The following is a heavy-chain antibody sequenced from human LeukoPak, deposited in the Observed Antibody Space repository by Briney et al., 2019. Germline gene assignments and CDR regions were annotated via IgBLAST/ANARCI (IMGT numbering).Heavy chain of an antibody. J-gene: IGHJ4*02. D-gene: IGHD5-12*01. Sequence: GGCLRLSCAASGFTFDDYGMSWVRQAPGKGLEWVSGINWNGGSTGYADSVKGRFTISRDNDKNSLYLQMNSLRAEDTALYYCARASYSGYDSDYWGQGTLVTVSA. CDR1: GFTFDDYG. V-gene: IGHV3-20*04. CDR3: ARASYSGYDSDY. CDR2: INWNGGST.